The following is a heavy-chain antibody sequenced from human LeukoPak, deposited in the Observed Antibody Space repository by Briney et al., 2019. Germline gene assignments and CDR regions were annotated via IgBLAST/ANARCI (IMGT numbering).Heavy chain of an antibody. Sequence: SETLSLTCTVSGGSISNYYWNWIRQPPGKGLEWIGYIYYSGTTNYNPSLKSRVSMSVDTSKNQFSLKLSSVTAADTAVYYCARRYYYYYMDVWGKGTTVTISS. CDR3: ARRYYYYYMDV. CDR1: GGSISNYY. CDR2: IYYSGTT. J-gene: IGHJ6*03. V-gene: IGHV4-59*01.